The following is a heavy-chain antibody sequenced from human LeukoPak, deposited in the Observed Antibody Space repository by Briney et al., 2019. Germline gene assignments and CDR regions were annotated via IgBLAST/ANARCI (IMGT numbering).Heavy chain of an antibody. Sequence: SETLSLTCTVAGGSISSGGYYWSWIRQHPGKGLEWIGYIYYSGSTYYNPSLKSRVTISVDTSKNQFSLKLSSVTAADTAVYYCASLSRGYSYGLDYWGQGTLVTVSS. J-gene: IGHJ4*02. CDR1: GGSISSGGYY. CDR2: IYYSGST. V-gene: IGHV4-31*03. CDR3: ASLSRGYSYGLDY. D-gene: IGHD5-18*01.